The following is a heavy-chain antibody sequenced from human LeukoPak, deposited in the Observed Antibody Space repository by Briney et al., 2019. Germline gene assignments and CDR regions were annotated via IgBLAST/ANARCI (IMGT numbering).Heavy chain of an antibody. Sequence: GGSLRLSCAASGFTFSSYGMHWVRRAPGKGLVWVSRINSDGINTSYADSVKGRFTISRDNAKNTLNLQMNSLRAEDTAVYYCARDLGQYYDTSDNWFDPWGQGTLVTVSS. J-gene: IGHJ5*02. CDR3: ARDLGQYYDTSDNWFDP. D-gene: IGHD3-22*01. V-gene: IGHV3-74*01. CDR2: INSDGINT. CDR1: GFTFSSYG.